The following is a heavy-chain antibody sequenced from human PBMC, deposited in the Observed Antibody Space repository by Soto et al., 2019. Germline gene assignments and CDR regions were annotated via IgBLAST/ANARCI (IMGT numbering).Heavy chain of an antibody. CDR3: AHXXXXVTWWFDP. Sequence: QITLKESGPTLVKPTQTLTLTCTFSGFSLTTSGVGVGWIRQPPGKALEWLALIYWDDDKRYSPSLKSRLTXXXXXXXXPXVXTXXXXXXXDTATYFCAHXXXXVTWWFDPWGQGTLVTVSS. CDR2: IYWDDDK. J-gene: IGHJ5*02. V-gene: IGHV2-5*02. CDR1: GFSLTTSGVG. D-gene: IGHD4-17*01.